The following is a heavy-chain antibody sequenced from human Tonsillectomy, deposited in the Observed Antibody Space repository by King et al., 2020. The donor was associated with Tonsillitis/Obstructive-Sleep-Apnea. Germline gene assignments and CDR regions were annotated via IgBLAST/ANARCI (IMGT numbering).Heavy chain of an antibody. CDR2: IRSKAYGGTT. Sequence: VQLVESGGGLVQPGRSLRLSCTASGFTFGDYAMSWVRQAPGKGLEWVGFIRSKAYGGTTEYAASVKGRFTISRDDSKSIAYLQMNSLKTEDTAVYYCTRDTRDRRSTRPFDYWGQGTLVTVSS. J-gene: IGHJ4*02. D-gene: IGHD2-2*01. CDR1: GFTFGDYA. CDR3: TRDTRDRRSTRPFDY. V-gene: IGHV3-49*04.